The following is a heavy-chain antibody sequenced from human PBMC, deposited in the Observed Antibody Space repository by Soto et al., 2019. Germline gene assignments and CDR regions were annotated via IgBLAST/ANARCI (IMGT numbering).Heavy chain of an antibody. CDR3: ARDRMSSKSWFDP. Sequence: ASVKDSCKSSGYTFTSYAMNWVRQAPGQGLEWVGWINTNTGNPTDAPAFTGRFVFSLDTSVSTAYLQISSLKAEDTAVYYCARDRMSSKSWFDPWGQGTLVTVSS. CDR2: INTNTGNP. V-gene: IGHV7-4-1*02. J-gene: IGHJ5*02. D-gene: IGHD6-13*01. CDR1: GYTFTSYA.